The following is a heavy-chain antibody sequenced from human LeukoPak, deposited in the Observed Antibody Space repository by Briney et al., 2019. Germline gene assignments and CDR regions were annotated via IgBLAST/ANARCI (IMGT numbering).Heavy chain of an antibody. V-gene: IGHV3-23*01. CDR2: ISGSGGST. Sequence: PGGSLRLSCAASGFTFSSYAMSWVRQAPGKGLEWVSAISGSGGSTYYADSVKGRFTISRNNSKNTLYLQMMSLRAEDTAVFYCAKDTYSAKISLWGDWGQGTLVTVSS. CDR1: GFTFSSYA. J-gene: IGHJ4*02. CDR3: AKDTYSAKISLWGD. D-gene: IGHD3-16*01.